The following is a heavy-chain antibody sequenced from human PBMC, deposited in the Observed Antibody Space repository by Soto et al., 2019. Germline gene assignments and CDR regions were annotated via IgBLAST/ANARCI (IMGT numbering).Heavy chain of an antibody. D-gene: IGHD3-3*01. V-gene: IGHV4-4*07. CDR1: GGPISSYY. J-gene: IGHJ6*02. Sequence: PSAPLSLTSTVSGGPISSYYWSWIRQPAGKGLEWIGRIYTSGSTNYNPSLKSRVTMSVDTSKNQCSLKLSSVTAADTAVYYCARDLLIAGSAQFFYYYYGMDVWGQGTTVTVSS. CDR3: ARDLLIAGSAQFFYYYYGMDV. CDR2: IYTSGST.